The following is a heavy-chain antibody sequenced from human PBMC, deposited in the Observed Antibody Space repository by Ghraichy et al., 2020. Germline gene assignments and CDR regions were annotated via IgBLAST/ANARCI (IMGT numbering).Heavy chain of an antibody. D-gene: IGHD3-3*01. V-gene: IGHV3-21*01. J-gene: IGHJ4*02. Sequence: GGSLRLSCAASGFTFSSYSMNWVRQAPGKGLEWVSSISSSSSYIYYADSVKGRFTISRDNAKNSLYLQMNSLRAEDTAVYYCARGVEGGAFFDYWGQGTLVTVSS. CDR2: ISSSSSYI. CDR3: ARGVEGGAFFDY. CDR1: GFTFSSYS.